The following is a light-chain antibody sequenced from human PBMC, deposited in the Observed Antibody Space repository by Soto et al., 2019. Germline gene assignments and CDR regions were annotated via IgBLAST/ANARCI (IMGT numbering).Light chain of an antibody. Sequence: DLQMTQSPSSVSASVGDRVTITCRASQAIGNWLAWYQQKPGEAPRLLIYSASSLSGGVPSRFSASGSGTDFTLTISSLQPEDSATYYCQQGKSFPLTFGGGTKVDIK. CDR1: QAIGNW. CDR2: SAS. J-gene: IGKJ4*01. CDR3: QQGKSFPLT. V-gene: IGKV1-12*01.